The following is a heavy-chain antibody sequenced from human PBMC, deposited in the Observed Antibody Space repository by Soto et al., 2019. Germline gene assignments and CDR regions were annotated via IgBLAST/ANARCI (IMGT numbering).Heavy chain of an antibody. CDR2: INHSGST. Sequence: SETLSLTCAVYGGSFSGYYWSWIRQPPGKGLEWIGEINHSGSTNYNPSLKSRVTISVDTSKNQFSLKLSSVTAADTAVYYCAREGNSVSSGYWGQGTLVTVSS. CDR1: GGSFSGYY. J-gene: IGHJ4*02. V-gene: IGHV4-34*01. CDR3: AREGNSVSSGY. D-gene: IGHD4-4*01.